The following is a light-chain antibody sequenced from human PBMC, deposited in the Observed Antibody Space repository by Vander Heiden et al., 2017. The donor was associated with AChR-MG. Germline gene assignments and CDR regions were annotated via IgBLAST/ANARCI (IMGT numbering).Light chain of an antibody. V-gene: IGLV3-19*01. CDR1: SLRTYH. J-gene: IGLJ3*02. CDR3: NCRDSSGDHWV. Sequence: SSELTQDPTVSVALGQPVRITCQGDSLRTYHATWYQRKPGQAPLLVIYGKNNRPSGIPDRFSGSSSGNTASMTISGAQAEDEADYYCNCRDSSGDHWVFGGGTKLTVL. CDR2: GKN.